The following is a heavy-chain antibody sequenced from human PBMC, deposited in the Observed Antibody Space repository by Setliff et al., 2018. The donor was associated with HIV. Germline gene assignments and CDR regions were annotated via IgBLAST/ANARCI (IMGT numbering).Heavy chain of an antibody. Sequence: PSETLSLTCTVSGGSISSSSYYWGWIRQPPGKGLEWIGSVYYSGTTYYNASLESRVTISVDTSKNQFSLKLSSVTAADTAVYYCARREVEMAPHGDAFDIWGQGTMVTVSS. CDR1: GGSISSSSYY. D-gene: IGHD1-26*01. V-gene: IGHV4-39*07. J-gene: IGHJ3*02. CDR2: VYYSGTT. CDR3: ARREVEMAPHGDAFDI.